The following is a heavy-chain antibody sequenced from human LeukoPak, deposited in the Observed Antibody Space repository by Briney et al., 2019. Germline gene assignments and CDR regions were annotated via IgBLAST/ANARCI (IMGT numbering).Heavy chain of an antibody. CDR2: ISAYNGNT. D-gene: IGHD2-2*01. Sequence: GASVKVSCKASGYTFTSYGISWVRQAPGQGLEWVGWISAYNGNTNYAQKLQGRVTMTTDTSTSTAYMELRSLRSDDTAVYYCASASSPYYYYGMDVWGQGTTVTVSS. J-gene: IGHJ6*02. V-gene: IGHV1-18*01. CDR3: ASASSPYYYYGMDV. CDR1: GYTFTSYG.